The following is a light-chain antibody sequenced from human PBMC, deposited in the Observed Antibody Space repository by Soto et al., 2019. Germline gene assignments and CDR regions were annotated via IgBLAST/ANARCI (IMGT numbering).Light chain of an antibody. J-gene: IGKJ1*01. Sequence: EIVMTQSPATLSVSPGERATLSCRASQSVSSYLAWFQQKPGQAPRLLIYDASTRAIGIPVRFSGSGSGTDSTLTINSLEPEDFALYYCQQRYNWPPTFGQGTKVDIK. CDR3: QQRYNWPPT. V-gene: IGKV3-11*01. CDR2: DAS. CDR1: QSVSSY.